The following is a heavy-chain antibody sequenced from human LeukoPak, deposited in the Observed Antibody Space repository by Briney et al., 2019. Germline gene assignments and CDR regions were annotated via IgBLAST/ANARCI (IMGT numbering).Heavy chain of an antibody. CDR1: GYTFTSYD. D-gene: IGHD3-3*01. V-gene: IGHV1-8*01. CDR3: ARAAKFKRITIFGVGPNPYYYYYYMDV. CDR2: MNPNSGNT. J-gene: IGHJ6*03. Sequence: ASVKVSCKASGYTFTSYDINWVRQATGQGLEWMGWMNPNSGNTGYAQKFQGRVTITRNTSISTAYMELSSLRSEDTAVYYCARAAKFKRITIFGVGPNPYYYYYYMDVWGKGPRSPSP.